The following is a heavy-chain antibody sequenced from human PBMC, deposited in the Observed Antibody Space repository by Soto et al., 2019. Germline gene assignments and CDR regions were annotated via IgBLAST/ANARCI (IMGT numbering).Heavy chain of an antibody. CDR2: IYSGGST. CDR1: GFTVSSNY. CDR3: ARGFSGGSGYSCASGACDI. D-gene: IGHD2-15*01. Sequence: EVQLVETGGGLIQPGGSLRLSCAASGFTVSSNYMSWVRQAPGKGLEWVSVIYSGGSTYYADSVKGRFTISRDNSKNTLYLQMNSLRAEDTAVYYCARGFSGGSGYSCASGACDIWGQGTTVTVSS. J-gene: IGHJ3*02. V-gene: IGHV3-53*02.